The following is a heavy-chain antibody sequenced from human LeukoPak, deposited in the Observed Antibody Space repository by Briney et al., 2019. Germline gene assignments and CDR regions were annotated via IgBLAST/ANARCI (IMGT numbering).Heavy chain of an antibody. CDR1: GGSISSNNYY. CDR3: ARVSRGNSVGGDY. J-gene: IGHJ4*02. V-gene: IGHV4-61*05. D-gene: IGHD4-23*01. Sequence: SETLSLTCTVSGGSISSNNYYWGWIRQPPGKGLEWIGYIYYSGSTNYNPSLKSRVTIPLDTSKNQFSLKLSSVTAADTAMYYCARVSRGNSVGGDYWGQGTLVTVSS. CDR2: IYYSGST.